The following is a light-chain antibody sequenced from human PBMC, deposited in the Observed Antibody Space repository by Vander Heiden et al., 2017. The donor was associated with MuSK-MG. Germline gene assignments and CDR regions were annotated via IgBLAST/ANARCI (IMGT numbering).Light chain of an antibody. CDR3: QQSDSTPHT. CDR2: AAS. CDR1: QNISSY. J-gene: IGKJ4*01. Sequence: DIQMTQSPSSLSASVGDRVTITCRASQNISSYLNWYQQKPGKAPKLLIYAASSLQSGVPSRFSGSGSGTDFTLTISSLQPEDFATYYCQQSDSTPHTFGGGTKVEIK. V-gene: IGKV1-39*01.